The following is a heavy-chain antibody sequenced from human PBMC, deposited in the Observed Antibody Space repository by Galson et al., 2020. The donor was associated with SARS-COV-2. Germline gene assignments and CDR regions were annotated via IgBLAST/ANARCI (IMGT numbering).Heavy chain of an antibody. V-gene: IGHV3-13*01. Sequence: GESLKISCAASGFTFSSYDMHWVRQATGKGLEWVSAIGTAGDTYYPGSVKGRFTISRENAKNSLYLQMNSLRAGDTAVYYCARGLPYTAMVTLAFDIWGQGTMVIVSS. CDR3: ARGLPYTAMVTLAFDI. CDR2: IGTAGDT. D-gene: IGHD5-18*01. CDR1: GFTFSSYD. J-gene: IGHJ3*02.